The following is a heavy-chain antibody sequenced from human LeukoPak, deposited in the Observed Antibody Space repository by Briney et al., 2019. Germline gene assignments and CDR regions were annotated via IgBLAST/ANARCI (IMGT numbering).Heavy chain of an antibody. CDR2: IYSGGTT. J-gene: IGHJ4*02. CDR1: GFTVSSNY. Sequence: PGGSLRLSCAASGFTVSSNYINWVRQAPGKGLEWVSLIYSGGTTYYADSVKGRFTISRDNSKNMVYLQLNSLRVEDTAVYYCARGWLGGDWGQGTLVTVSS. V-gene: IGHV3-66*01. D-gene: IGHD3-10*01. CDR3: ARGWLGGD.